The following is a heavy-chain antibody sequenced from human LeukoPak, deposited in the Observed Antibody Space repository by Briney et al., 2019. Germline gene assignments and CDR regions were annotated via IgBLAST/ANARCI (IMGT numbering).Heavy chain of an antibody. CDR2: IIPILGIA. CDR3: ARALYCSSTSCYYYYGMDA. D-gene: IGHD2-2*01. Sequence: SVKVSCKASGGTFSSYTISWVRQAPGQGLEWMGRIIPILGIANYAQKFQGRVTITADKSTSTAYMELSSLRSEDTAVYYCARALYCSSTSCYYYYGMDAWGQGTTVTVSS. V-gene: IGHV1-69*02. J-gene: IGHJ6*02. CDR1: GGTFSSYT.